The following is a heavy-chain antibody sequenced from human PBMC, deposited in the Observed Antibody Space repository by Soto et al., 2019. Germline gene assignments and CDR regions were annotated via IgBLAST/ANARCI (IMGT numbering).Heavy chain of an antibody. CDR1: GVSFSGYY. V-gene: IGHV4-34*01. CDR2: INHSGST. Sequence: QVQLQQWGAGLLKPSETLSLTCAVYGVSFSGYYWSWIRQPPGKGLEWIGEINHSGSTNYNPSLKSRVTISVDTSKNQFSLKLSSVTAADTAVYYCARADIVVVVAATRSYWFDPWGQGTLVTVSS. CDR3: ARADIVVVVAATRSYWFDP. J-gene: IGHJ5*02. D-gene: IGHD2-15*01.